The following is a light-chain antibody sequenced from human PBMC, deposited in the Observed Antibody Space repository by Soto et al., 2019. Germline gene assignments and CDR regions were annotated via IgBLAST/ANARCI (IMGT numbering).Light chain of an antibody. J-gene: IGLJ1*01. Sequence: QSALTQPPSASGSPGQSVTISCTGTSSDVGGYNYVSWYQQHPGKAPKLMIYEVSKRPSGVPDRFSGSKSGNTASLTVSGLQAEDEADYYCGSYTNTTYVFGSGTKLTVL. CDR2: EVS. CDR1: SSDVGGYNY. V-gene: IGLV2-8*01. CDR3: GSYTNTTYV.